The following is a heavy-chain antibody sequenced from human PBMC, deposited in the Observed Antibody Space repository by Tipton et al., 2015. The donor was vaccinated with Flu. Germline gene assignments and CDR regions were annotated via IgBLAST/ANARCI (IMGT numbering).Heavy chain of an antibody. Sequence: SLRLSCAASGFTFSDYYMSWIRQAPGKGLEWVSYISSSGSTIYYADSVKGRFTISRDNTKNSPYLQMNSLRAEDTAVYYCARARRRDGYKGELDYYYGMDVWGQGTTVTVSS. CDR1: GFTFSDYY. CDR2: ISSSGSTI. J-gene: IGHJ6*02. D-gene: IGHD5-24*01. V-gene: IGHV3-11*01. CDR3: ARARRRDGYKGELDYYYGMDV.